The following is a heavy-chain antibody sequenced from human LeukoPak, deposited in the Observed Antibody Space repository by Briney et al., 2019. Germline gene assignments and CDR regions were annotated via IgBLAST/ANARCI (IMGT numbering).Heavy chain of an antibody. V-gene: IGHV3-23*01. CDR2: ISGSGGST. CDR1: GFTFSSYA. J-gene: IGHJ6*02. CDR3: AKGSPRDIVVVPAALGYGMDV. D-gene: IGHD2-2*01. Sequence: GGSLRLSCAASGFTFSSYAMSWVRQAPGKGLEWVSAISGSGGSTYYADSVKGRFTISRDNSKNTLYLQMNSLRAEDTAVYYCAKGSPRDIVVVPAALGYGMDVWGQGTTVTVSS.